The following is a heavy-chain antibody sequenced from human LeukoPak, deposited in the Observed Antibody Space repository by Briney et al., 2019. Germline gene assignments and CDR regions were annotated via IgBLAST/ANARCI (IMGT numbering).Heavy chain of an antibody. CDR2: INHSGST. V-gene: IGHV4-38-2*02. CDR3: ARWGYSYGYDY. J-gene: IGHJ4*02. Sequence: SETLSLTCTVSGYSISSAYYWSWIRQPPGKGLEWIGEINHSGSTNYNPSLKSRVTISVDTSKNQFSLKLSSVTAADTAVYYCARWGYSYGYDYWGQGTLVTVSS. CDR1: GYSISSAYY. D-gene: IGHD5-18*01.